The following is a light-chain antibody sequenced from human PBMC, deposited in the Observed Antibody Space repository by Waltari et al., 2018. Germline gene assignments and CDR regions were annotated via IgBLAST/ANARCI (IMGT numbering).Light chain of an antibody. CDR2: EVT. CDR1: SSDVGSYNY. CDR3: SSYTRTTTLYV. Sequence: QSALTQPASVSGSPGQSITISCTGTSSDVGSYNYVSWYQQHPGKAPKLLIFEVTDRPSGVSNRFSGSKSGNTASLTISGLQAEDEADYYCSSYTRTTTLYVFGTGTKVTVL. J-gene: IGLJ1*01. V-gene: IGLV2-14*03.